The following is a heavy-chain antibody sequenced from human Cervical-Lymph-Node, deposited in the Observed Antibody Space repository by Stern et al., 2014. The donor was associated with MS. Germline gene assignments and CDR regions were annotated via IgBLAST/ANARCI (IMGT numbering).Heavy chain of an antibody. D-gene: IGHD6-19*01. CDR3: ARGYSSGWYAGSDY. Sequence: QEQLVQSGGGLVQPGGSLRLSCAASGFSFRDYYMSWIRQAPGKGLEWVTYISGSTSYTKYADSVKGRFTISRDNTKNSLYLQMNSLSAEDTAVYYCARGYSSGWYAGSDYWGQGSLVTVSS. CDR1: GFSFRDYY. V-gene: IGHV3-11*06. J-gene: IGHJ4*02. CDR2: ISGSTSYT.